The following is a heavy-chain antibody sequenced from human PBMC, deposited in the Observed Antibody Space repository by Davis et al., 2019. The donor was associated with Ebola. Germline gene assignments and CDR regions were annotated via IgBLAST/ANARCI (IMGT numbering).Heavy chain of an antibody. V-gene: IGHV3-33*01. CDR2: IWYDGSNK. Sequence: GESLKISCAASGFTFSSYGMHWVRQAPGKGLEWVAVIWYDGSNKYYADSVKGRFTISRDNSKNTLYLQMNSLRAEDTAVYYCARETTVTTGFYYYGMDVWGQGTTVTVSS. CDR3: ARETTVTTGFYYYGMDV. D-gene: IGHD4-17*01. J-gene: IGHJ6*02. CDR1: GFTFSSYG.